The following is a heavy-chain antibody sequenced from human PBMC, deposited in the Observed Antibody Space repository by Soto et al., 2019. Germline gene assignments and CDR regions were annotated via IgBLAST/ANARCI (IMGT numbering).Heavy chain of an antibody. Sequence: PGGSLRLSCAASGFTFSSYAMSWVRQAPGKGLEWVSAISGSGGSTYYADSVKGRFTISRDNSKNTLYLQMNSLRAEDTAVYYCAKAPSNYYDSSGRWNWFDPWGQGTLVTVSS. V-gene: IGHV3-23*01. J-gene: IGHJ5*02. CDR2: ISGSGGST. CDR3: AKAPSNYYDSSGRWNWFDP. D-gene: IGHD3-22*01. CDR1: GFTFSSYA.